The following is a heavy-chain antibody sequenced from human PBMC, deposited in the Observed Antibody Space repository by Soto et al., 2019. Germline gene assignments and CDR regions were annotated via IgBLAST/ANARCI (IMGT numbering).Heavy chain of an antibody. D-gene: IGHD4-17*01. Sequence: PSETLSLTCTVSGGSISSGDYYWSWIRQPPGNGLEWIGYIYYSGSTYYNPSLKSRVTISVDTSKNQFSLKLSSVTAADTAVYYCATDYGGSENQFDYWGQGTLVTVSS. J-gene: IGHJ4*02. V-gene: IGHV4-30-4*01. CDR1: GGSISSGDYY. CDR2: IYYSGST. CDR3: ATDYGGSENQFDY.